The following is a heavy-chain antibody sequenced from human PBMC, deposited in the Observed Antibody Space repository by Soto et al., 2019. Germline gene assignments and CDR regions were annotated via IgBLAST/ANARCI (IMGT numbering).Heavy chain of an antibody. V-gene: IGHV1-69*01. CDR3: AISAITLFGVVSIPPHYYSEMDV. D-gene: IGHD3-3*01. J-gene: IGHJ6*02. Sequence: QVQLVQSGAEVKKPGSSVKVSCKASGGTFNRYAISWVRQAPGQGLEWMGGIIPIFGIGNDAQRFQGRVTITADESTGTAYMELSSLRSEDTGVYYCAISAITLFGVVSIPPHYYSEMDVWVQGTTVTVSS. CDR2: IIPIFGIG. CDR1: GGTFNRYA.